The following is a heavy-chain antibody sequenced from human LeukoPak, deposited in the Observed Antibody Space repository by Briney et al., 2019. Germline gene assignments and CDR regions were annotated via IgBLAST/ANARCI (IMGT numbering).Heavy chain of an antibody. D-gene: IGHD6-19*01. Sequence: QSGGSLRLSCAASGFTFSSYGMHWVRQAPGKGLEWVANIKQDGSEKYYVDSVKGRFTISRDNAKNSLYLQMNSLRAEDTAVYYCASSAVAYYSYYYMDVWGKGTTVTVSS. CDR1: GFTFSSYG. J-gene: IGHJ6*03. CDR3: ASSAVAYYSYYYMDV. CDR2: IKQDGSEK. V-gene: IGHV3-7*01.